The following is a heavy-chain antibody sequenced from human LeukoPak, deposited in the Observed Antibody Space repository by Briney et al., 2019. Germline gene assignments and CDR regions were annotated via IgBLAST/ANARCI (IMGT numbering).Heavy chain of an antibody. V-gene: IGHV1-46*01. CDR1: GYTFTSYY. Sequence: ASVKVSCKASGYTFTSYYMHWVRQAPGKGLEWMGIINSSGGRTTYAQKFQGRVTITRDTSTSTVYMELSSLRSEDTAVYYCARENTYGYSYGMDVWGQGTTVTVSS. J-gene: IGHJ6*02. CDR3: ARENTYGYSYGMDV. CDR2: INSSGGRT. D-gene: IGHD5-18*01.